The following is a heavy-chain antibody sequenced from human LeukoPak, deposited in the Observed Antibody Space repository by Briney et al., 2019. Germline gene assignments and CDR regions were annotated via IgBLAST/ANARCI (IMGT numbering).Heavy chain of an antibody. CDR2: IWYDGSNK. CDR1: GFTFSSYG. CDR3: ARDLTAMDGYLGYYFDY. J-gene: IGHJ4*02. D-gene: IGHD5-18*01. Sequence: PGRSLRLSCAASGFTFSSYGMHWVRQAPGKGLEWVAVIWYDGSNKYYADSVKGRFTISRDNSKNTLYLQMNSLRAEDTAVYYCARDLTAMDGYLGYYFDYWGQGTLVTVSS. V-gene: IGHV3-33*01.